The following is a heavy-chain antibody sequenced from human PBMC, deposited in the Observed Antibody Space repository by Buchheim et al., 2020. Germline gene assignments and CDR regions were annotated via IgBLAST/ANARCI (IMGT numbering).Heavy chain of an antibody. J-gene: IGHJ6*02. CDR2: IDYSGIT. D-gene: IGHD4-11*01. Sequence: QLQLQESGPGLVKPSETLSLTCTVSGGSISSNRYYWGWIRQPPGKGLEWIGNIDYSGITYYNPSLKSRVTISIDTSKNQFSLKLRSVTAADMAVYYCSRAVTAKYYGMDVWGQGTT. V-gene: IGHV4-39*07. CDR3: SRAVTAKYYGMDV. CDR1: GGSISSNRYY.